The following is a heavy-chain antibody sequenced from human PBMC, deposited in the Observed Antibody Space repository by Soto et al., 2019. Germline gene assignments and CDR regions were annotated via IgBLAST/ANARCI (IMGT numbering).Heavy chain of an antibody. CDR3: ARVRSPHTAMAYYYYYGMDV. V-gene: IGHV1-69*13. D-gene: IGHD5-18*01. CDR1: GGTFSSYA. Sequence: ASVKVSCKASGGTFSSYAISWVRQAPGQGLEWMGGIIPIFGTANYAQKFQGRVTITADESTSTAYMELSSLRSEDTAVYYCARVRSPHTAMAYYYYYGMDVWGQGTTVTVSS. J-gene: IGHJ6*02. CDR2: IIPIFGTA.